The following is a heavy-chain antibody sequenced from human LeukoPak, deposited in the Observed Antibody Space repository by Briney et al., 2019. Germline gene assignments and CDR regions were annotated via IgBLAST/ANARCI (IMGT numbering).Heavy chain of an antibody. CDR1: GDTFSSYA. CDR2: IIPIFGTA. V-gene: IGHV1-69*05. J-gene: IGHJ4*02. CDR3: ARAYYYDSSGWSFDY. D-gene: IGHD3-22*01. Sequence: SVKVSCKASGDTFSSYAISWVRQAPGQGLEWMGRIIPIFGTANYAQKFQGRVTITTDESTSTAYMELSSLRSEDTAVYYCARAYYYDSSGWSFDYWGQGTLVTVSS.